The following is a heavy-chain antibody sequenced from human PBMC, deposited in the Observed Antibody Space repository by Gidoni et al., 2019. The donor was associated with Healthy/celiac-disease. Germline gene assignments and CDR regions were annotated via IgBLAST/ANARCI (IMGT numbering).Heavy chain of an antibody. CDR3: ARYHYYGSGSYLDY. D-gene: IGHD3-10*01. CDR2: LYSGGST. CDR1: GFTVSSNY. Sequence: EVQLVESGGGLIQPGGSLRLSCAASGFTVSSNYMSWVRQAPGKGLEWVSVLYSGGSTYYADSVKGRFTISRDNSKNTLYLQMNSLRAEDTAVYYCARYHYYGSGSYLDYWGQGTLVTVSS. J-gene: IGHJ4*02. V-gene: IGHV3-53*01.